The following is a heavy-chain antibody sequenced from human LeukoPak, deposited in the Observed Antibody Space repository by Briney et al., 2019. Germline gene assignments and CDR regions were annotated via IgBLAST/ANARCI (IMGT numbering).Heavy chain of an antibody. CDR1: GFTFSSYS. CDR3: ARDYYYSKGAFDI. J-gene: IGHJ3*02. CDR2: ISSGGSYI. D-gene: IGHD3-22*01. V-gene: IGHV3-21*01. Sequence: GGSLRLSCAASGFTFSSYSMNWVRQAPGKGLEWVSSISSGGSYIYYADSVKGRFTISRDNGKNSLYLQMNGLRAEDTAVYYCARDYYYSKGAFDIRGQGTMVTVSS.